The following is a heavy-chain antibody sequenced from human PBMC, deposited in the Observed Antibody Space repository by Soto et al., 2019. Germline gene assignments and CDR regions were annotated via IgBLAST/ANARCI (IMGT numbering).Heavy chain of an antibody. V-gene: IGHV3-23*01. D-gene: IGHD6-19*01. CDR1: GFTFSSYA. CDR2: ISGGGGNT. Sequence: EVQLLESGGGLVQPGGSLRLSCAASGFTFSSYAMSWVRQTPGKGLEWVSGISGGGGNTYYADSVTGRFTISRDNSRNTLYLQMSRLRAAETAIYYCAKDRGAGGRFSGIAVAGIPSWGQGTLVTVSS. CDR3: AKDRGAGGRFSGIAVAGIPS. J-gene: IGHJ5*02.